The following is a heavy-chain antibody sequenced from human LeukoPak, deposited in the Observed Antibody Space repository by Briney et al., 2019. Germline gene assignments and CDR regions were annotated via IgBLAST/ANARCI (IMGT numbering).Heavy chain of an antibody. CDR3: ARTGPVGAYYYYGMDV. CDR2: INHSGST. V-gene: IGHV4-34*01. Sequence: SETLSLTCAVYGGSFSGYYWSWIRQPPGKGLEGIGEINHSGSTNYNPSLKSRVTISVDTSKNQFSLKLSSVTAADTAVYYCARTGPVGAYYYYGMDVWGQGTTVTVSS. D-gene: IGHD1-26*01. J-gene: IGHJ6*02. CDR1: GGSFSGYY.